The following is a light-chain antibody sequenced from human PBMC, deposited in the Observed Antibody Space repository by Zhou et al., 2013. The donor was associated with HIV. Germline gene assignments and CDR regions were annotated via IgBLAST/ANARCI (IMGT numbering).Light chain of an antibody. J-gene: IGKJ4*01. CDR1: QGITKY. CDR2: AAS. CDR3: QHTFTTPIT. Sequence: DIQMTQSPSSLSASVGDRVTITCRASQGITKYLAWYQQKPGTVPKLLIYAASTLQSGVPSRFSGGGSGTDFTLTISSLQPEDVATYYCQHTFTTPITFGGGTRVEIK. V-gene: IGKV1-27*01.